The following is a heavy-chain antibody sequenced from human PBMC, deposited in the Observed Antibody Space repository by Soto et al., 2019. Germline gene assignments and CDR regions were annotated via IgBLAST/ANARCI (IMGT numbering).Heavy chain of an antibody. V-gene: IGHV3-11*06. CDR2: ISTSSSYT. J-gene: IGHJ4*02. CDR1: GFTFSDYY. Sequence: GALRLSCAASGFTFSDYYMSWIRQAPGKGLEWVSYISTSSSYTNYADSVKGRFTISRDNAKNSLYLQMNSLRAEDTAVYYCASGYSSGWYPGKYYFDYWGQGTLVTVSS. D-gene: IGHD6-19*01. CDR3: ASGYSSGWYPGKYYFDY.